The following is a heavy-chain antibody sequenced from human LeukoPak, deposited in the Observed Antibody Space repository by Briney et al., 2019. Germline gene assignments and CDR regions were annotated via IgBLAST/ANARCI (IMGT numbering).Heavy chain of an antibody. CDR2: VHDRGTT. CDR1: GGSFSGYY. Sequence: PSETLSLTCAVYGGSFSGYYWTWIRQPPGKGLEWIGEVHDRGTTSYNPSLKSRVTISVDTSRKQFSLKMTSVTAADTAVYYCTRGIPLLKWFDPWGQGNLVTVSS. V-gene: IGHV4-34*01. J-gene: IGHJ5*02. D-gene: IGHD2-21*02. CDR3: TRGIPLLKWFDP.